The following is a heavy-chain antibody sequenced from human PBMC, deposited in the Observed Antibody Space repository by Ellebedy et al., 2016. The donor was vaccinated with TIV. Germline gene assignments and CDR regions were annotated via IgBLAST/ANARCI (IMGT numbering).Heavy chain of an antibody. V-gene: IGHV4-38-2*02. CDR2: RYHSGST. CDR1: GYSISSGYY. Sequence: SETLSLTXIVSGYSISSGYYWGWIRQPPGKGLEWIGCRYHSGSTYYNSSLRSRVTLSLYTSNNQFSLKLSSVTAADTAVYYCARTDLRYGMDVWGQGTTVTVSS. J-gene: IGHJ6*02. D-gene: IGHD3/OR15-3a*01. CDR3: ARTDLRYGMDV.